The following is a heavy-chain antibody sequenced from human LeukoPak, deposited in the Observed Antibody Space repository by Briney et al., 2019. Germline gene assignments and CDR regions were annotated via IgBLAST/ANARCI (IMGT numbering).Heavy chain of an antibody. CDR2: ISGSGGST. CDR3: AKGPQICSSTSCYFGYYYYGMDV. CDR1: GFPFSSYA. J-gene: IGHJ6*04. D-gene: IGHD2-2*01. V-gene: IGHV3-23*01. Sequence: GGPLRLSCAASGFPFSSYAMSWVRQAPERGVECVSAISGSGGSTYYEDSVKGRFTITRDNSKNTLYLQMNSLRAEDTAVYYCAKGPQICSSTSCYFGYYYYGMDVWGKGTTVTVSS.